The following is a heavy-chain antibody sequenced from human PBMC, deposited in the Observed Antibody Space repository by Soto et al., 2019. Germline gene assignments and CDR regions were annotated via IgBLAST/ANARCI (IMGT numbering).Heavy chain of an antibody. CDR3: AKGRYSGYDWEVRYYFDY. Sequence: SETLSLTCTVSGGSISSSSYYWGWIRQPPGKGLEWIGSIYYSGSTYYNPSLKSRVTISVDTSKNQFSLKLSSVTAADTAVYYCAKGRYSGYDWEVRYYFDYWGQGTLVTVSS. CDR1: GGSISSSSYY. D-gene: IGHD5-12*01. V-gene: IGHV4-39*01. CDR2: IYYSGST. J-gene: IGHJ4*02.